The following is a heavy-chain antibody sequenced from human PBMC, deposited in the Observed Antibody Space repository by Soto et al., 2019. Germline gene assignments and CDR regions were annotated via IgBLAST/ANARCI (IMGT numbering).Heavy chain of an antibody. Sequence: XVSLVLSCAASGFTFSSYGMHWVRQAPGKGLEWVAVIWYDGSNKYYADSVKGRFTISRDNSKNTLYLQMNSLRAEDTAVYYCARAPRYCTNGVCRVIDYWGQGTLVTVSS. CDR2: IWYDGSNK. CDR3: ARAPRYCTNGVCRVIDY. V-gene: IGHV3-33*01. D-gene: IGHD2-8*01. CDR1: GFTFSSYG. J-gene: IGHJ4*02.